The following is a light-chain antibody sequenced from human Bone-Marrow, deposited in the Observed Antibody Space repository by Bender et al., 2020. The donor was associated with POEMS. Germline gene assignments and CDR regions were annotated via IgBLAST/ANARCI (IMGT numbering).Light chain of an antibody. J-gene: IGLJ2*01. CDR2: EDS. V-gene: IGLV3-10*01. CDR1: ALSKKY. CDR3: DSTDSSGNDRA. Sequence: SYELTQPPSVSVSPGQTARITCSGEALSKKYASWFQQKSGQAPALIIYEDSKRPSGTPERFSGSSAGTMATLTISGAQVEDEADYYCDSTDSSGNDRAVGGGTKLTVL.